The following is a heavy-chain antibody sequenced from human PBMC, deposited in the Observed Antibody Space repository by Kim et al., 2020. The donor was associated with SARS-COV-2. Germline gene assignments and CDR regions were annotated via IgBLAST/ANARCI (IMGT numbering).Heavy chain of an antibody. CDR2: IWYDGSNK. CDR1: GFTFSSYG. Sequence: GGSLRLSCAASGFTFSSYGMHWVRQAPGKGLEWVAVIWYDGSNKYYADSVKGRFTISRDNSKNTLYLQMNSLRAEDTAVYYCARDGFGSSSYHPYYYYGMDVWGQGTTVTVSS. CDR3: ARDGFGSSSYHPYYYYGMDV. V-gene: IGHV3-33*01. D-gene: IGHD6-6*01. J-gene: IGHJ6*02.